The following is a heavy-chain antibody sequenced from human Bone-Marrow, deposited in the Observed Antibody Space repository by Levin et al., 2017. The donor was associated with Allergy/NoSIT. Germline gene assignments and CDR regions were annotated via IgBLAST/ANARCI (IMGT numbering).Heavy chain of an antibody. V-gene: IGHV3-72*01. J-gene: IGHJ6*04. CDR1: GFIFTDHY. D-gene: IGHD3-16*01. Sequence: GESLKISCAASGFIFTDHYMDWVRQAPGKGLEWVGRIRNKASSYSTEYAAPVKGRFTISRDDSKSSVHLQMNSLRTEDTAVYYCARDSTIYYVDVWGKGTTVTVSS. CDR2: IRNKASSYST. CDR3: ARDSTIYYVDV.